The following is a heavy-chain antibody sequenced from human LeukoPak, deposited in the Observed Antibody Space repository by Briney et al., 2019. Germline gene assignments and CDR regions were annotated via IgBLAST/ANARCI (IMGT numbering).Heavy chain of an antibody. D-gene: IGHD6-13*01. CDR3: AKDAAGTTRGYYFDY. J-gene: IGHJ4*02. V-gene: IGHV3-9*03. CDR2: ISWNSGSI. Sequence: GGSLRLSCAASGLTFDDYAMHWVRQAPGKGLEWVSGISWNSGSIGYADSVKGRFTISRDNAKNSLYLQMNSLRAEDMALYYCAKDAAGTTRGYYFDYWGQGTLVTVSS. CDR1: GLTFDDYA.